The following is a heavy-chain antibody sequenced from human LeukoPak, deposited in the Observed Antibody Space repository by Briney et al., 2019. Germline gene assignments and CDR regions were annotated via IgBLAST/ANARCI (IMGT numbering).Heavy chain of an antibody. CDR1: GYTFTSYG. J-gene: IGHJ4*02. D-gene: IGHD3-10*01. CDR2: ISAYNGNT. Sequence: ASVKVSCKASGYTFTSYGISWVRQAPGQGLEWMGWISAYNGNTNYAQKLQGRVTMTTDTSTNTAYMELRSLRSDDTAVYYCARDQVVWFGENVKSYFDYWGQGTLVTVSS. CDR3: ARDQVVWFGENVKSYFDY. V-gene: IGHV1-18*01.